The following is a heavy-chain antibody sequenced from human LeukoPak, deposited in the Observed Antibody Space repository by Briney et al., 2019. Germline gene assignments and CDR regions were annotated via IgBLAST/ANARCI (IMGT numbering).Heavy chain of an antibody. CDR1: GGSFSGYY. CDR2: INHSGST. V-gene: IGHV4-34*01. Sequence: SETLSLTCAVYGGSFSGYYWSWIRQPPGKGLEWIGEINHSGSTNYNPSLKSRVTISVDTSKNQFSLKLSSVTAADTAVYYCASSRQMWYFQNWGRGTLVTVSS. D-gene: IGHD2-21*01. CDR3: ASSRQMWYFQN. J-gene: IGHJ1*01.